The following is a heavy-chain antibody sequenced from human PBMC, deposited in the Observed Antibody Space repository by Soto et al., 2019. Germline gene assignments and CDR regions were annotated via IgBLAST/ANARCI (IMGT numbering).Heavy chain of an antibody. V-gene: IGHV1-69*13. CDR3: ASKGYCSSTSCSPAYQYYYYYYGMHV. Sequence: GASVKVSCKASGGTFSSYAISWVRQAPGQGLEWMGGIIPIFGTANYAQKFQGRVTITADESTSTAYMELSSLRSEDTAVYYCASKGYCSSTSCSPAYQYYYYYYGMHVSGQATTVTVSS. CDR2: IIPIFGTA. CDR1: GGTFSSYA. J-gene: IGHJ6*02. D-gene: IGHD2-2*01.